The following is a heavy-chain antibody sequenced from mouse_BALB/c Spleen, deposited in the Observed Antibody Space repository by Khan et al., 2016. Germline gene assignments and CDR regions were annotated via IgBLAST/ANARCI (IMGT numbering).Heavy chain of an antibody. CDR2: INPDSSTI. V-gene: IGHV4-1*02. CDR3: ARSCWYFYV. CDR1: GFDFSRYW. J-gene: IGHJ1*01. Sequence: EVKLLESGGGLVQPGGSLKLSCAASGFDFSRYWMSWVRQAPGKGLEWIGEINPDSSTINYKPSLKDKFIISRDNAKNTLYLQMSKVRSEDTALYDCARSCWYFYVWGAGTTVTVAA.